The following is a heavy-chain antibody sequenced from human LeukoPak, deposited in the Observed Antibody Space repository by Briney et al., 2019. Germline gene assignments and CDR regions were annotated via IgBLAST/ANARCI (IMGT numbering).Heavy chain of an antibody. D-gene: IGHD2-15*01. CDR1: GFTFSSYG. CDR2: ISYDGSNK. J-gene: IGHJ4*02. CDR3: AKDHIVVVVAATPDY. Sequence: GGSLRLSCAAPGFTFSSYGMHWVRQAPGKGLEWVAVISYDGSNKYYADSVKGRFTISRDNSKNTLYLQMNSLRAEDTAVYYCAKDHIVVVVAATPDYWGQGTLVTVSS. V-gene: IGHV3-30*18.